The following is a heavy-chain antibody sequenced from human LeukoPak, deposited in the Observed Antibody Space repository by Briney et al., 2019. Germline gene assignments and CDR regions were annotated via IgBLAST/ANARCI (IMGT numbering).Heavy chain of an antibody. CDR1: GYTFTSYG. V-gene: IGHV1-18*01. CDR2: ISAYSGNT. Sequence: ASVKVSCKASGYTFTSYGISWVRQAPGQGLEWMGWISAYSGNTNYAQKLQGRVTMTTDTSTSTAYMELRSLRSDDTAVYHCARVSSGWFYYYYYYMDVWGKGTTVTISS. CDR3: ARVSSGWFYYYYYYMDV. D-gene: IGHD6-19*01. J-gene: IGHJ6*03.